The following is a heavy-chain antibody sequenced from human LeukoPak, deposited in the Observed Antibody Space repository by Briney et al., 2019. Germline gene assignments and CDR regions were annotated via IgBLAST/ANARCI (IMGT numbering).Heavy chain of an antibody. Sequence: GGSLRLSCAASGFTFSSYEMNWVRQAPGKRPEWVSTIRTTYGSTYYADSVKGRFTISRDNSKNTLYLQMNSLRAEDTAVYYCARDSGGAFDIWGQGTMVTVSS. CDR2: IRTTYGST. CDR3: ARDSGGAFDI. V-gene: IGHV3-66*03. J-gene: IGHJ3*02. CDR1: GFTFSSYE. D-gene: IGHD6-25*01.